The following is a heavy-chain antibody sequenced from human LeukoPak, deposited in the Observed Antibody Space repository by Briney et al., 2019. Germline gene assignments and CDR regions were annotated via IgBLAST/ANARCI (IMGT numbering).Heavy chain of an antibody. CDR3: ARHFNAAAGMGVDY. CDR2: IYYSGST. CDR1: GGSISSSSYY. V-gene: IGHV4-39*01. D-gene: IGHD6-13*01. Sequence: SETLSLTCTVSGGSISSSSYYWGWIRQPPGKGLEWIGSIYYSGSTYYNPSLKSRVTISVDTSKNQFSLKLSSVTAADTAVYYCARHFNAAAGMGVDYWGQGTLVTVSS. J-gene: IGHJ4*02.